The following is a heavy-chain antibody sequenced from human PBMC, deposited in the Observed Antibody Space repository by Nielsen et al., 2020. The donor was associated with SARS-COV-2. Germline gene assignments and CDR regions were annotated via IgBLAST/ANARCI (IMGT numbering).Heavy chain of an antibody. V-gene: IGHV5-51*01. J-gene: IGHJ6*03. D-gene: IGHD2-2*01. CDR2: IYPGDSDI. CDR1: GYTFNTYW. Sequence: GGSLRLSCKGSGYTFNTYWIAWVRQMPGKGLEWMGIIYPGDSDIRYSPSFQGLVTFSADKSISTAYLQWSSLKASDTAMYYCARYASEYYYYYYMDVWGTGTTVTVPS. CDR3: ARYASEYYYYYYMDV.